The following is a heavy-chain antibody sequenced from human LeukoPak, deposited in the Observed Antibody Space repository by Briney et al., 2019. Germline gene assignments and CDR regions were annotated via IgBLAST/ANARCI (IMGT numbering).Heavy chain of an antibody. Sequence: SQTLSLTCAISGDSVSSNSAAWNWIRQSPSRGLDWVGRTYYRSKWYYDYAGSVKSRITITPDTSKNQFSLQLNSVTPEDTAVYYCARETAATGIAYSYWGQGTLVTVSS. J-gene: IGHJ4*02. CDR2: TYYRSKWYY. CDR1: GDSVSSNSAA. D-gene: IGHD6-13*01. CDR3: ARETAATGIAYSY. V-gene: IGHV6-1*01.